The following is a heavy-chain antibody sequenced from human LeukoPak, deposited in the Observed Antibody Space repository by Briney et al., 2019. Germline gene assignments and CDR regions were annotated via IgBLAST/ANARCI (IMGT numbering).Heavy chain of an antibody. CDR1: GGSISSYY. CDR2: IYYSGST. V-gene: IGHV4-59*08. Sequence: SETLSLTCTVSGGSISSYYWSWIRQPPGKGLEWVGYIYYSGSTNYNPSLKSRVTISVDTSKNQFSLKLSSVTAADTAVYYCARQGRQQLTQSGAFDIWGQGTMVTVSS. J-gene: IGHJ3*02. D-gene: IGHD6-13*01. CDR3: ARQGRQQLTQSGAFDI.